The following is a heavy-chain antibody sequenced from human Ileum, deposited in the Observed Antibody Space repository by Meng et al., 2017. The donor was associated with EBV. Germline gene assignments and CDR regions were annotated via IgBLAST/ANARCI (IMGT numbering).Heavy chain of an antibody. V-gene: IGHV4-34*01. CDR3: ARGNKVSDRGFDY. CDR1: GGSFNDYY. CDR2: IDQSGYT. J-gene: IGHJ4*02. D-gene: IGHD3-10*01. Sequence: QVRLQQWGTGLLKPSETLSLTCAVYGGSFNDYYWTWLRQPPGKGLEWIGEIDQSGYTKFNPSLSSRATISRDTSNNQFSLKLSSVTAADTAVYYCARGNKVSDRGFDYWGQGTLVTVSS.